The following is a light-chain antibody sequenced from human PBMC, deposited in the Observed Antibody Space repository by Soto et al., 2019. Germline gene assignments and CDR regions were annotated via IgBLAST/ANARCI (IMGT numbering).Light chain of an antibody. Sequence: DIVMTQSPDSLAVSLGERATINCKSSQSVLYRSNNKNYLAWYQHKPGQTPKLLIYWASTRESGVPDRFSGSGSGTYFTLTISSLQAEDVAVYYCQQYYKTPWTFGQGTNVEIK. J-gene: IGKJ1*01. CDR3: QQYYKTPWT. CDR2: WAS. CDR1: QSVLYRSNNKNY. V-gene: IGKV4-1*01.